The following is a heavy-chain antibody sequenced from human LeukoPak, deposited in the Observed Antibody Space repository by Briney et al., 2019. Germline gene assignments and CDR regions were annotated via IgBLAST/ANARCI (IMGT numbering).Heavy chain of an antibody. CDR2: IKSKTDGGTT. J-gene: IGHJ4*02. Sequence: PGGSLRLSCAASGFTFSNAWMSWVRQAPGKGLEWVGRIKSKTDGGTTDYAAPVKGRFTISRDDSKNTLYLQMNSLKTEDAAVYYCTTDPEVVSEYYWGQGTLVTVSS. CDR1: GFTFSNAW. V-gene: IGHV3-15*01. D-gene: IGHD2-15*01. CDR3: TTDPEVVSEYY.